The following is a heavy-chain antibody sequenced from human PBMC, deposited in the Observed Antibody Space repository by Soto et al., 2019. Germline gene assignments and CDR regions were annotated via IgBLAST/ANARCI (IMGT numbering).Heavy chain of an antibody. CDR3: ASESNSDYYDSSGPFDY. V-gene: IGHV1-69*13. CDR2: IIPIFGTA. D-gene: IGHD3-22*01. Sequence: ASVKVSSKAPGGSFSSSAISWMRQAPGQGLEWMGGIIPIFGTANYAQKFQGRVTITADESTSTAYMELSSLRSEDTAVYYCASESNSDYYDSSGPFDYWGQGTLVTVSS. CDR1: GGSFSSSA. J-gene: IGHJ4*02.